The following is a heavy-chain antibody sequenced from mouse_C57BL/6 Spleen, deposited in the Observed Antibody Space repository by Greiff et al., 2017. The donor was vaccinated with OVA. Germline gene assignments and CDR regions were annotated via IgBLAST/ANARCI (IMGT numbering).Heavy chain of an antibody. D-gene: IGHD1-1*01. V-gene: IGHV1-15*01. CDR2: IDPETGGT. Sequence: QVQLQQSGAELVRPGASVTLSCKASGYTFTDYEMHWVKQTPVHGLVWIGAIDPETGGTAYNQKFKGKAILTADKSSSTAYMELRSLTSEDSAVYYCTRRSSYVAWFAYWGQGTLVTVSA. J-gene: IGHJ3*01. CDR1: GYTFTDYE. CDR3: TRRSSYVAWFAY.